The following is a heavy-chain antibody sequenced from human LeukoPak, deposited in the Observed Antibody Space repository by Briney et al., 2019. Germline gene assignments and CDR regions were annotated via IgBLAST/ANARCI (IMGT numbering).Heavy chain of an antibody. CDR1: GRSMSVYY. CDR3: ARSPPYCSSPGCCIGWFDP. J-gene: IGHJ5*02. V-gene: IGHV4-59*07. CDR2: IYYSGST. D-gene: IGHD2-2*01. Sequence: SDTLSLTCTLWGRSMSVYYWNWLRQPPGKGLEWIGFIYYSGSTIFSASLKSRVTISVDTSKNQFSLKLSSVSAADTAVYYCARSPPYCSSPGCCIGWFDPWGQGTLVTVSS.